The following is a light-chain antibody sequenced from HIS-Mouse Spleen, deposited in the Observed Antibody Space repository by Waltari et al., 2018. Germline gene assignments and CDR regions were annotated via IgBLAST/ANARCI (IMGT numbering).Light chain of an antibody. J-gene: IGKJ2*01. Sequence: EIVMTQSPATLSVSPWERATLSCRASQSVSSNLPWYQQKPGQAPRLLIYGASTRATGIPARFSGSGSGTEFTLTISSMQSEDFAVYYCQQYNNWPYTFGQGTKLEIK. CDR1: QSVSSN. V-gene: IGKV3-15*01. CDR3: QQYNNWPYT. CDR2: GAS.